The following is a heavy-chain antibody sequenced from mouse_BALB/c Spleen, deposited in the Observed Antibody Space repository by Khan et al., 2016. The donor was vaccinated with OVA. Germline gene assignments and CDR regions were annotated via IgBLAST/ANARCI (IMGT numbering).Heavy chain of an antibody. CDR1: GFNIKDTY. CDR3: ATRYGNPFAY. V-gene: IGHV14-3*02. D-gene: IGHD2-1*01. Sequence: EVQLQESGAELVKPGASVKLSCTASGFNIKDTYMHWVKQRPEQGLEWIGRIDPANGNTKYDPKFQDKATITADTSYNPAYLQLSSLTSEDTAVNFWATRYGNPFAYWGQGTLVSVSA. CDR2: IDPANGNT. J-gene: IGHJ3*01.